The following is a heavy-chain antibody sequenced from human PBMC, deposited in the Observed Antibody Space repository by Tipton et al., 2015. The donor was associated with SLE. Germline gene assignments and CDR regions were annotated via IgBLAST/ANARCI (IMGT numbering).Heavy chain of an antibody. D-gene: IGHD4-11*01. V-gene: IGHV1-18*01. Sequence: QVQLVQSGAEVKKPGASVKVSCKAAGYTFTNYDISWVRQAPGQWLEWMGWISGDYVNTMYAQKFQGRVTLTTDTSTTTAYMELRSLRSDDTAMYYCARDGAASIYSGYFDLWGRGTLVTVSS. CDR1: GYTFTNYD. CDR3: ARDGAASIYSGYFDL. J-gene: IGHJ2*01. CDR2: ISGDYVNT.